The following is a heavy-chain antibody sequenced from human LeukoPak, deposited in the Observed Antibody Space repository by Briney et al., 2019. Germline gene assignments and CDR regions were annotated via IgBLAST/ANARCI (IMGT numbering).Heavy chain of an antibody. CDR1: GYSFTSYW. CDR3: ARLYDILTGPLGY. D-gene: IGHD3-9*01. J-gene: IGHJ4*02. Sequence: GESLKISCKGSGYSFTSYWIGWVRQMPGKGLEWMGIIYPGDSDTRYSPSFQGQVTISADKSISTAYLQWSGLKASDTAMYYCARLYDILTGPLGYWGQGTLVTVSS. CDR2: IYPGDSDT. V-gene: IGHV5-51*01.